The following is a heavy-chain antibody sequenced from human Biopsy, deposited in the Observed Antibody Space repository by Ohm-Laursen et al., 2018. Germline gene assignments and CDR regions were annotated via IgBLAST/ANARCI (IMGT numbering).Heavy chain of an antibody. CDR3: ARGRRLPAAISSYYYAMDV. CDR2: IIPFFGTP. J-gene: IGHJ6*02. CDR1: GGSFSSYA. V-gene: IGHV1-69*06. Sequence: GSSVKVSCKASGGSFSSYAISRVRQAPGQGLEWMGGIIPFFGTPNYAQMFQGRVTITADTSTSTAYMELSSLRSDDTAVYYCARGRRLPAAISSYYYAMDVWGQGTTVTVSS. D-gene: IGHD2-2*01.